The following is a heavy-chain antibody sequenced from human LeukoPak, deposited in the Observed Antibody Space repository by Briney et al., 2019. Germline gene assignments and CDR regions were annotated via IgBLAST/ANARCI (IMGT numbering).Heavy chain of an antibody. J-gene: IGHJ5*02. D-gene: IGHD6-13*01. CDR3: ARDLIHGQLGNWFDP. CDR2: TYYRSKWYN. Sequence: SQTLSLTCALSGDSVSNNSAARNWLRQSPSRGVEWLGRTYYRSKWYNDYAVSVKSRITINPDTSKNQCSLQLNSVTPEDTAVYYCARDLIHGQLGNWFDPWGQGTLVTVSS. V-gene: IGHV6-1*01. CDR1: GDSVSNNSAA.